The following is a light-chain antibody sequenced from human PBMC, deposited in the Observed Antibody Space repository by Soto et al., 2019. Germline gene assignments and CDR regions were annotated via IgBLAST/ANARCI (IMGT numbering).Light chain of an antibody. CDR3: SSYTSSSTYFV. J-gene: IGLJ2*01. V-gene: IGLV2-14*01. Sequence: QSALTQPPSVSGSPGQSITISCTGTSSDVGGYNYVSWYQQHPGKAPKLMIYDVSNRPSGVSNRFSGSKSGNTASLTISGLQAEDEADYYCSSYTSSSTYFVFGGGTKVTVL. CDR2: DVS. CDR1: SSDVGGYNY.